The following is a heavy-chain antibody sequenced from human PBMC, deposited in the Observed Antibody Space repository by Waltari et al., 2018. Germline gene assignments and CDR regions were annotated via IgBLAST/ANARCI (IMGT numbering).Heavy chain of an antibody. V-gene: IGHV4-59*01. CDR3: ARVPPYGSGSYYFDY. CDR2: IYYSGST. J-gene: IGHJ4*02. CDR1: GGSISSYY. Sequence: QVQLQESGPGLVKPSETLSLTCTVSGGSISSYYWSWIRQPPGKGLEWIGYIYYSGSTNYNPSLKSRVTISVDTSKNQFSLKLSSVTAADTAVYYCARVPPYGSGSYYFDYWGQGTLVTVSS. D-gene: IGHD3-10*01.